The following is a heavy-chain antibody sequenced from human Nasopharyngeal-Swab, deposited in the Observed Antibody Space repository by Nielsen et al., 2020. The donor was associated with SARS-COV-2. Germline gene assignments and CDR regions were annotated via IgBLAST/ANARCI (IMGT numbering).Heavy chain of an antibody. Sequence: GSLRLSCTVSGGSISSYYWSWIRQPPGKGLEWIGYIYYSGSTNYNPSLKSRVTISVDTSKNQFSLKLSSVTAADTAVYYCARAPDGYNWKTDAFDIWGQGTMFTVSS. CDR1: GGSISSYY. J-gene: IGHJ3*02. D-gene: IGHD5-24*01. CDR2: IYYSGST. CDR3: ARAPDGYNWKTDAFDI. V-gene: IGHV4-59*01.